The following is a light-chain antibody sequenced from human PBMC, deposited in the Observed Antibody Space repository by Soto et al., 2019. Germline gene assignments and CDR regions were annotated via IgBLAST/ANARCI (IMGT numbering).Light chain of an antibody. J-gene: IGLJ1*01. CDR1: SSNIGSNT. CDR2: SNN. CDR3: AAWDDSLNGYV. V-gene: IGLV1-44*01. Sequence: QSVLTQPPSASGTPGQRVTISCSGSSSNIGSNTVSWYQQLPGTAPKLLIYSNNQRPSGVPDRLSGSKSGTSAFLAISGLQSEDEADYCCAAWDDSLNGYVFGTGTKLTVL.